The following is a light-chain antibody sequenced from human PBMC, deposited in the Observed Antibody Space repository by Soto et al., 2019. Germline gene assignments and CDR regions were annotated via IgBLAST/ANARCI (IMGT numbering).Light chain of an antibody. V-gene: IGKV1-5*01. CDR2: SAS. J-gene: IGKJ4*01. Sequence: DIQMTQSPSTLSASVGDRVIITCRASQSISTWLAWYQQKPGEGPKLLIYSASTIQSGVPSRFRGSGSDTEFTLTISGLQPDDFATYYCQQYDGNFGGGTRVEIK. CDR1: QSISTW. CDR3: QQYDGN.